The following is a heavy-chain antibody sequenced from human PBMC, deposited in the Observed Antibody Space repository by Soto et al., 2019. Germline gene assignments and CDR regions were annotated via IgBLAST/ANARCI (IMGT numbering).Heavy chain of an antibody. CDR1: GYTFTSYD. CDR2: MNPSTGNT. D-gene: IGHD6-19*01. CDR3: ARGRIIVAGGFDP. V-gene: IGHV1-8*01. J-gene: IGHJ5*02. Sequence: ASVKVSSKASGYTFTSYDIIWVRQATGQGLERMGRMNPSTGNTDSAEKLQGRLTMTRNTSISTVYMELSSLSFEDTAVYYCARGRIIVAGGFDPWGQGTLVTVSS.